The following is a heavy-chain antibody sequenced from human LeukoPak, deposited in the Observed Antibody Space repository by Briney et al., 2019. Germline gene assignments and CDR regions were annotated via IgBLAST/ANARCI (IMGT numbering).Heavy chain of an antibody. CDR1: GFTFSSYE. J-gene: IGHJ6*02. V-gene: IGHV3-48*03. Sequence: GGSLRLSCAASGFTFSSYEMNWVRQAPGKGLEWVSYISSSGSTIYYADSVKGRFTISRDNAKNSLYLQMNSLRAEDTAVYYCATLRFLEWSSMDVWGQGTTVTVSS. CDR3: ATLRFLEWSSMDV. D-gene: IGHD3-3*01. CDR2: ISSSGSTI.